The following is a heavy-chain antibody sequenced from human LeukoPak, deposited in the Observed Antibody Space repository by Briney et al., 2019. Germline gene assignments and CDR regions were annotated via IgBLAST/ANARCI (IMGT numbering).Heavy chain of an antibody. CDR1: GGSISSGGYS. D-gene: IGHD4-17*01. V-gene: IGHV4-30-2*01. J-gene: IGHJ5*02. CDR2: IYHSGST. Sequence: SETLSLTCAVSGGSISSGGYSWSWIRQPPGKGLEWIGYIYHSGSTYYNPSLKSRVTISVDRSKNQFSLKPSSVTAAATAVYYCARTTVTTSYWFDPWGQGTLVTVSS. CDR3: ARTTVTTSYWFDP.